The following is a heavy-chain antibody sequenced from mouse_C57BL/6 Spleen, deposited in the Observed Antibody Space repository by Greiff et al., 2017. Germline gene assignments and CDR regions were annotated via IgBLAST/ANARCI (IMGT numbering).Heavy chain of an antibody. V-gene: IGHV1-54*01. J-gene: IGHJ4*01. Sequence: QVHVKQSGAELVRPGTSVKVSCKASGYAFTNYLIEWVKQRPGQGLEWIGVINPGSGSNNYNEKFKGKATLTADKSSSTAYMQLSSLTSEDSAVYFCASGCFSSAIYYWGQGTSVTVSS. D-gene: IGHD2-2*01. CDR1: GYAFTNYL. CDR2: INPGSGSN. CDR3: ASGCFSSAIYY.